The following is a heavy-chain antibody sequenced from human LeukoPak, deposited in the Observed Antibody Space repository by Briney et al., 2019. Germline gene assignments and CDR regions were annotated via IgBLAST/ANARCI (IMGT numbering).Heavy chain of an antibody. V-gene: IGHV4-4*07. CDR1: GGSISSYY. CDR2: IYTSGST. Sequence: SETLSLTCTVSGGSISSYYWSWIRQPAGKGLEWIGRIYTSGSTDYNPSLKSRVTMSVDTSKNQFSLKLSSVTAADTAVYYCARVPYSSGWYDYWGQGTLVTVSS. D-gene: IGHD6-19*01. J-gene: IGHJ4*02. CDR3: ARVPYSSGWYDY.